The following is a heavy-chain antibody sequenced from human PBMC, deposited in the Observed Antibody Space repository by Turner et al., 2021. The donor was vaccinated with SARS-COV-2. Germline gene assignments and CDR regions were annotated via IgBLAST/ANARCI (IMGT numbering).Heavy chain of an antibody. CDR3: ATRSLSGRIVRVLASTAFDY. D-gene: IGHD2-15*01. Sequence: QLPLQESGPGVVQPSETLSLTCTVPGGSICSSSYYWGWIRQPPGEGLEWIGTIYYSGSTNDNPSHKSRVTISVDTSKNQFSLKLSSVTAAVTAVYYCATRSLSGRIVRVLASTAFDYWGQGTLVTVSS. CDR1: GGSICSSSYY. CDR2: IYYSGST. J-gene: IGHJ4*02. V-gene: IGHV4-39*01.